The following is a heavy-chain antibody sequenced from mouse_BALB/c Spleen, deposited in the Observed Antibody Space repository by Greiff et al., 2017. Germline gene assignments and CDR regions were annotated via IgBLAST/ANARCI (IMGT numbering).Heavy chain of an antibody. D-gene: IGHD2-4*01. V-gene: IGHV2-6-7*01. J-gene: IGHJ3*01. CDR2: IWGDGSK. CDR3: ARAYYDDYDAFAY. Sequence: QVQLQQSGPGLVAPSQSLSITCTVSGFSLTGYGVNWVRQPPGKGLAWLGMIWGDGSKDYNSALKSRLSISKDNSKSQVFLKMNSLQTDDTARYYCARAYYDDYDAFAYWGQGTLVTVSA. CDR1: GFSLTGYG.